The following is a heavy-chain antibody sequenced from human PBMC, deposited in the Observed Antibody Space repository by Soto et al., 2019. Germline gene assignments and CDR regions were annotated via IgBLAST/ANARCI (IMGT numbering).Heavy chain of an antibody. Sequence: QLQLQESGPGLVKPLETLSLTCTVSGGSISSSNYHWGWIRQPPGKGLEWIANIYYSGSTYYNPSLKSRVPISVDTSKNQFSLKVTSVTAADTAVYYCARVPSGYDPNWFDTWGQGTLVIVSS. J-gene: IGHJ5*02. CDR1: GGSISSSNYH. CDR2: IYYSGST. CDR3: ARVPSGYDPNWFDT. V-gene: IGHV4-39*01. D-gene: IGHD5-12*01.